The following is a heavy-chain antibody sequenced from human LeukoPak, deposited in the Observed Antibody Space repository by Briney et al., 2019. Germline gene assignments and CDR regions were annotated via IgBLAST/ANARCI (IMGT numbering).Heavy chain of an antibody. CDR1: GDSINSGSYY. V-gene: IGHV4-39*01. D-gene: IGHD3-10*01. J-gene: IGHJ6*03. Sequence: KPSETLSLTCTVSGDSINSGSYYWGWIRQPPGEGLEWIGSIYYSGDTYYNPSLESRVTISVDTSKNQFSPNLRSVTAADTALYYCARVLWFGESKKGYSYYMDVWGKGTTVTVSS. CDR2: IYYSGDT. CDR3: ARVLWFGESKKGYSYYMDV.